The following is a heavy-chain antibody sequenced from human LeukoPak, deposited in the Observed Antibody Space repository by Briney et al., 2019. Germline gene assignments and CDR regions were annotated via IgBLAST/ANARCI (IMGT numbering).Heavy chain of an antibody. CDR3: ATATFDCSITSCYSPPTC. CDR2: IIPIFGTA. J-gene: IGHJ4*02. CDR1: GGTFSSYA. Sequence: SVKVSCKASGGTFSSYAISWVRQAPGQGLEWMGGIIPIFGTANSAQKFQGRVTITADEPTSPAYMELSSLRSEDTAVYYCATATFDCSITSCYSPPTCWGQGTLVTVSS. V-gene: IGHV1-69*13. D-gene: IGHD2-2*01.